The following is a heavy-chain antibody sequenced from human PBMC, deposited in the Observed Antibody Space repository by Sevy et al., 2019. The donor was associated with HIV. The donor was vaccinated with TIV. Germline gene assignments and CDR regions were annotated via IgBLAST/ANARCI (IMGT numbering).Heavy chain of an antibody. V-gene: IGHV3-9*01. J-gene: IGHJ6*03. CDR2: FSWNSDKI. CDR1: GFSFDDYV. CDR3: AKAGVDTAMVQWPYMDV. D-gene: IGHD5-18*01. Sequence: GGSLRLACAASGFSFDDYVMHWVRQAPGKGLEWVSSFSWNSDKISYADSVKGRFTTSRDNAKSSLYLQLNSLRVEDTALYYCAKAGVDTAMVQWPYMDVWGKGTTVTVSS.